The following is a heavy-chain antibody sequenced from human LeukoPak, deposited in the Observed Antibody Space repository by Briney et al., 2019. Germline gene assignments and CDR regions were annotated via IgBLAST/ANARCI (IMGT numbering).Heavy chain of an antibody. J-gene: IGHJ4*02. CDR2: ISWNSGSI. D-gene: IGHD2-21*02. CDR3: AKGPSVTATIDY. CDR1: GFTFDDYA. Sequence: GRSLGLSCAASGFTFDDYAMHWVRQAPGKGLEWVSGISWNSGSIGYADSVKGRFTISRDNAKNSLYLQMNSLRAEDTALYYCAKGPSVTATIDYWGQGTLVTVSS. V-gene: IGHV3-9*01.